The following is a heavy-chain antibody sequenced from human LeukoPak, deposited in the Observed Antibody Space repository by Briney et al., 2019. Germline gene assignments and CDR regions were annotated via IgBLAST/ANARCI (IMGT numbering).Heavy chain of an antibody. V-gene: IGHV4-39*01. Sequence: PSETLSLTCTVSGGSISSSSYSWGWIRQPPGKGLEWIGSIYYSGSTYYNPSLKSRVTISVDTSKNRFSLKLSSVTAADTAVYYCARHGNPDYSNSLGYWGQGTLVTVSS. CDR3: ARHGNPDYSNSLGY. CDR2: IYYSGST. J-gene: IGHJ4*02. D-gene: IGHD4-11*01. CDR1: GGSISSSSYS.